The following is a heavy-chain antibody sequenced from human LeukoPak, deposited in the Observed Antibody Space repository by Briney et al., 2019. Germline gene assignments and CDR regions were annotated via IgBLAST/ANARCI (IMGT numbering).Heavy chain of an antibody. CDR2: ISGSGGST. CDR3: AKDPRVDCSGGSCYYFDY. D-gene: IGHD2-15*01. CDR1: GFAFSIYA. J-gene: IGHJ4*02. Sequence: PGGSLRLSCAASGFAFSIYAMSWVRQAPGKGLEWVSAISGSGGSTYYADSVKGRFTISRDNSKNTLYLQMNSLRAEDTAVYHCAKDPRVDCSGGSCYYFDYWGQGTLVTVSS. V-gene: IGHV3-23*01.